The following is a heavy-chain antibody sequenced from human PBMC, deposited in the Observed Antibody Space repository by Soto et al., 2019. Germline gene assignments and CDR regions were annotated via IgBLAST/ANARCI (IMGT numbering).Heavy chain of an antibody. Sequence: PSETLSLTCTVSGGSIRDSYCTWIRQPAWKGLEWIGRIYGSGITNYNPSFKSRVNMSVDKSKNQFSLTLSLVTAADTAVYYCARDGGFSSGWTAYFDFWGPGTMVTVSS. D-gene: IGHD6-19*01. CDR2: IYGSGIT. V-gene: IGHV4-4*07. J-gene: IGHJ4*02. CDR3: ARDGGFSSGWTAYFDF. CDR1: GGSIRDSY.